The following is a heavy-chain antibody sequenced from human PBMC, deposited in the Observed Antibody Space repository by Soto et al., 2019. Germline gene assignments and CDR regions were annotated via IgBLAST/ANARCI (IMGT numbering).Heavy chain of an antibody. CDR2: IDKVGTDS. CDR3: ARGWFGPDV. Sequence: EVQLVESGGGLVQPGGSLRLSCAASEFTFSGRSVHWVRQAPGKGLVWVSGIDKVGTDSTYADSVKGRFTSTRDNAKKTVYLQMNSLRVEDTAVYYCARGWFGPDVWGKGTTVTVSS. J-gene: IGHJ6*03. V-gene: IGHV3-74*01. D-gene: IGHD3-10*01. CDR1: EFTFSGRS.